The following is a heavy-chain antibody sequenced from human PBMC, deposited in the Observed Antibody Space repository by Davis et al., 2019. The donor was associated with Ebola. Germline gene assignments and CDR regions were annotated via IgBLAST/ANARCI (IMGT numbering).Heavy chain of an antibody. CDR3: ARDRGYSYGTGNYYYGMDV. J-gene: IGHJ6*02. CDR2: ISYDGSNK. Sequence: GGSLRLSCAASGLTFSSYAMHWVRQAPGKGLEWVAVISYDGSNKYYADSVKGRFTISRDNSKNTLYLQMNSLRAEDTAVYYCARDRGYSYGTGNYYYGMDVWGQGTTVTVSS. V-gene: IGHV3-30-3*01. CDR1: GLTFSSYA. D-gene: IGHD5-18*01.